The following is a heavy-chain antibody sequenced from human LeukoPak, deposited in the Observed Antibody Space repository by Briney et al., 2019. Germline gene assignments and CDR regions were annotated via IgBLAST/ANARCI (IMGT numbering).Heavy chain of an antibody. D-gene: IGHD3-3*01. Sequence: PSETLSLTCAVYGASISSNTWWSWVRQPPGKGLECTGEIFHSGSINYNPSLKSRLTISLDKSKNHFSLKLSSVTAADTAVYYCAREIFGARAFEYWGQGTLVTVSS. CDR3: AREIFGARAFEY. CDR2: IFHSGSI. CDR1: GASISSNTW. V-gene: IGHV4-4*02. J-gene: IGHJ4*02.